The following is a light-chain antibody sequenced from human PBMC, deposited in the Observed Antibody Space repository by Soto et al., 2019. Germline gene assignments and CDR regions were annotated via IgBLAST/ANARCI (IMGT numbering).Light chain of an antibody. CDR3: QQYGSSRT. Sequence: EIVLTQSPATLSLSPGERATLSCRASPSVTNYLAWYQQKPGQAPRLLIYGASSRATGIPDRFSGSGSGTDFTLTISRLEPEDFAVYYCQQYGSSRTFGQGTKVDIK. CDR1: PSVTNY. CDR2: GAS. V-gene: IGKV3-20*01. J-gene: IGKJ1*01.